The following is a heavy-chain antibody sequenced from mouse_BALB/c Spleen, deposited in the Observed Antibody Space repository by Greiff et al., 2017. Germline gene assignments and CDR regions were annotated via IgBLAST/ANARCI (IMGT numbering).Heavy chain of an antibody. D-gene: IGHD3-2*01. V-gene: IGHV1-80*01. Sequence: QVQLQQSGAELVRPGSSVKISCKASGYAFSSYWMNWVKQRPGQGLEWIGQIYPGDGDTNYNGKFKGKATLTADKSSSTTYMQLSSLTSEDSAVYFCAREGVDSSGYGLFAYWGQGTLVTVSA. CDR1: GYAFSSYW. CDR3: AREGVDSSGYGLFAY. CDR2: IYPGDGDT. J-gene: IGHJ3*01.